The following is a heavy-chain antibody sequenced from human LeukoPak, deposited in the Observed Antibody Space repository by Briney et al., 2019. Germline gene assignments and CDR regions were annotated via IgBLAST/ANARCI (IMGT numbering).Heavy chain of an antibody. V-gene: IGHV3-74*01. CDR1: GLTFSNYW. Sequence: GGSLRLSCAASGLTFSNYWMHWVRQAPGKGLMWISRINPDGSHTSYADSVKGRFTISRDNAKNTLYLQMNSLRAEDAAVYFCTRDSYISNVYYGMDVWGQGATVTVSS. D-gene: IGHD1-26*01. CDR2: INPDGSHT. J-gene: IGHJ6*02. CDR3: TRDSYISNVYYGMDV.